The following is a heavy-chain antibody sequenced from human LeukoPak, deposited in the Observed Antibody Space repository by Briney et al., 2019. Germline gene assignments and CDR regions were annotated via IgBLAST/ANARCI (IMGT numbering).Heavy chain of an antibody. CDR2: ISWNSGSI. V-gene: IGHV3-9*01. Sequence: GRSLRLSCAASGFTFDDYAMHWVRQAPGKGLEWVSGISWNSGSIGYADSVKGRFTISRDNAKNSLYLQMNSLRAEDTALYYCAKGRPTHDYGDYCFDYWGQGTLVTVSS. J-gene: IGHJ4*02. CDR3: AKGRPTHDYGDYCFDY. D-gene: IGHD4-17*01. CDR1: GFTFDDYA.